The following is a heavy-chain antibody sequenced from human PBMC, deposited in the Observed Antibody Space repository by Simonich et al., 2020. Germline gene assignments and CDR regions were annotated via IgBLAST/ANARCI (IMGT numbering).Heavy chain of an antibody. Sequence: QVQLQESGPGLVKPSETLSLTCPVSGASISSYYWSWIRQPPGKGLECIGYIYYRGRTNYNPSLKSRVTISVDTSKNQFSLKLSSVTAADRAVYYCARLPDYWGQGTLVTVSS. V-gene: IGHV4-59*08. J-gene: IGHJ4*02. CDR1: GASISSYY. CDR3: ARLPDY. CDR2: IYYRGRT.